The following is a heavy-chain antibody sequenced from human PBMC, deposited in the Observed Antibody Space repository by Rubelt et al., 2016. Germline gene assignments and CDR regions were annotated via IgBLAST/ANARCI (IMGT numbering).Heavy chain of an antibody. Sequence: VQLVESGGGLVKPGGSLRLSCAASGFTFSSYAMSWIRQAPGKGLEWVSYISSSGSTFYYADSAKGRFTSSRDNAKNSLYLQMNSLRAEYTAVYYCASPIAAAAKGNYWGQGTLVTVSS. V-gene: IGHV3-11*01. CDR1: GFTFSSYA. CDR2: ISSSGSTF. J-gene: IGHJ4*02. CDR3: ASPIAAAAKGNY. D-gene: IGHD6-13*01.